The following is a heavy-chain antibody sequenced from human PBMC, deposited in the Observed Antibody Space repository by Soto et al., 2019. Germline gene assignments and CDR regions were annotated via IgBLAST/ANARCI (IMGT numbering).Heavy chain of an antibody. CDR3: ARGGNYPMDV. D-gene: IGHD4-4*01. J-gene: IGHJ6*03. Sequence: GASVKVSRKASGYTFTSYDINWVRQATGQGLERKGWMNPNKGNTSYAQKFQGRVTMTRNTSISTAYMGLSSLRFEDTAVYYCARGGNYPMDVWGKGTTVTVS. V-gene: IGHV1-8*01. CDR2: MNPNKGNT. CDR1: GYTFTSYD.